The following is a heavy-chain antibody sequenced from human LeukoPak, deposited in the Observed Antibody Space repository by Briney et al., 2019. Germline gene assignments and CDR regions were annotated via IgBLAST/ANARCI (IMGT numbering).Heavy chain of an antibody. J-gene: IGHJ6*02. CDR1: GYTFTIYG. V-gene: IGHV1-18*01. CDR2: ISVYGNT. Sequence: ASVKVSCKTSGYTFTIYGISWVRQAPGQGLEWMGLISVYGNTNYAQNLQGRVTMTTDTSTSTAYMELRSLRSDDTAVYYCARGPCSGGSCYSGGLYYNGMDVWGPGTTVTVSS. D-gene: IGHD2-15*01. CDR3: ARGPCSGGSCYSGGLYYNGMDV.